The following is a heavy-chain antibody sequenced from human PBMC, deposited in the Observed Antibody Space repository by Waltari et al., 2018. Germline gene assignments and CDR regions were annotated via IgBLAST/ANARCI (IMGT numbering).Heavy chain of an antibody. J-gene: IGHJ2*01. CDR3: ARGVRAVAGTSGWYFDL. CDR2: INHSGST. V-gene: IGHV4-34*01. D-gene: IGHD6-19*01. Sequence: QVQLQQWGAGLLKPSETLSLTCAVSGGSFSCSYCSCLRPPPGKGMEWIGEINHSGSTNYNPARKSRVTISVDTSKNQFSLKLSSVTAADTAVYYCARGVRAVAGTSGWYFDLWGRGTLVTVSS. CDR1: GGSFSCSY.